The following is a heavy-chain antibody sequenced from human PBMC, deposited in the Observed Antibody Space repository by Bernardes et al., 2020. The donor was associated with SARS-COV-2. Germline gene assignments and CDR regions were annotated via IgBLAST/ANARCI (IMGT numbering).Heavy chain of an antibody. CDR1: GGSISSSSYY. CDR3: ARPYLHDHDSSSSSAFGL. CDR2: IFFSGSA. J-gene: IGHJ3*01. D-gene: IGHD3-22*01. V-gene: IGHV4-39*01. Sequence: SETLSLTCTVSGGSISSSSYYWGWIRQPPGEGLEWIGNIFFSGSAYYNPSLKSRVTISLDTSKNQLSLNLRSVTAADTAVYYCARPYLHDHDSSSSSAFGLWGQGTMVTVSS.